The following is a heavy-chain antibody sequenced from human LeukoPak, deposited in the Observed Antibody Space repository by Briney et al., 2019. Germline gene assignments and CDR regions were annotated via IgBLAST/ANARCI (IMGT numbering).Heavy chain of an antibody. V-gene: IGHV5-51*01. J-gene: IGHJ4*02. CDR1: GYSFAIYW. CDR3: ATLHKVGTTFSDN. D-gene: IGHD2/OR15-2a*01. CDR2: IYPGDSDA. Sequence: GEPLKISSEASGYSFAIYWIGWLRQMPGKGLEWMEIIYPGDSDARYSPSFQGQVTISADMSINTAYLQWSTLKASDTAMFYCATLHKVGTTFSDNWGQGTLVTVSS.